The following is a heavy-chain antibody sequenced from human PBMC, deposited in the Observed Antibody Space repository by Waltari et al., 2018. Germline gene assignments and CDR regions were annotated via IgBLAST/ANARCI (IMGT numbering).Heavy chain of an antibody. CDR1: GFTLGSYS. Sequence: EVKLLESGGGLVQPGGSPRLSCVASGFTLGSYSMSWVRQAPGKGLEWVSANSGSGGGAYYADSLKARLTVSRDNSKKTLYLQMNSLRVEDTAVYYGAKHNLDFYYGMEVWGQGTTVTVSS. J-gene: IGHJ6*02. CDR2: NSGSGGGA. V-gene: IGHV3-23*01. CDR3: AKHNLDFYYGMEV.